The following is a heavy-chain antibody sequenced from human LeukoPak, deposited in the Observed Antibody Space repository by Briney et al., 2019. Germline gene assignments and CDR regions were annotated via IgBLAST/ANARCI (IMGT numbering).Heavy chain of an antibody. J-gene: IGHJ3*01. D-gene: IGHD3-22*01. CDR1: GGSISSYY. CDR2: IYYSGST. CDR3: ARAPDSSGYYS. Sequence: PSETLSLTCTVSGGSISSYYWSWIRKPPGKGLEWIGYIYYSGSTNYNPSLKSRVTISVDTSKNQFSLKLSSVTAADTAVYYCARAPDSSGYYSWGQGTMVTVSS. V-gene: IGHV4-59*01.